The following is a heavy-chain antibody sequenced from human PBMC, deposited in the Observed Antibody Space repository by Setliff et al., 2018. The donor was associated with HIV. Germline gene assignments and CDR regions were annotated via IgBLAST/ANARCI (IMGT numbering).Heavy chain of an antibody. Sequence: PSETLSLTCTVSGDSISSSSYYWGWIRQPPGKGLEWIGSIYYSGSTFYNPFLKSRVTIPIDTSKNQFSLKLSFVTAADTAVYYCARGAGDRGDAFDVWGQGTMVTVSS. CDR2: IYYSGST. V-gene: IGHV4-39*07. CDR3: ARGAGDRGDAFDV. D-gene: IGHD7-27*01. J-gene: IGHJ3*01. CDR1: GDSISSSSYY.